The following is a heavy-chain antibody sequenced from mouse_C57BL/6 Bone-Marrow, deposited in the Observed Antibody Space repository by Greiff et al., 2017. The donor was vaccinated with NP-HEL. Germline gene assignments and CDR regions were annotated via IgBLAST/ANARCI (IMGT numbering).Heavy chain of an antibody. Sequence: VQLKESGGDLVKPGGSLKLSCAASGFTFSSYGMSWVRQTPDKRLEWVATISSGGSYTYYPDSVKGRFTISRDNAKNTLYLQMSSLKSEDTAMYYCARERVYYDYPAWFAYWGQGTLVTVSA. CDR3: ARERVYYDYPAWFAY. D-gene: IGHD2-4*01. CDR1: GFTFSSYG. V-gene: IGHV5-6*01. CDR2: ISSGGSYT. J-gene: IGHJ3*01.